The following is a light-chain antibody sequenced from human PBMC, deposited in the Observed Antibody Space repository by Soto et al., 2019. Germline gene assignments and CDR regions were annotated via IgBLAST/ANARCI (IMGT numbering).Light chain of an antibody. Sequence: VLTQPPSASGTPGQRVTISCSGSSSNIGSNAINWYQQLPGTAPKLLMHSSNQRPSGVPDRFSGSKSGTSASLAISGLQSEDEADYYCAAWDDSLNGVVFGGGTKLTVL. CDR3: AAWDDSLNGVV. CDR2: SSN. J-gene: IGLJ2*01. CDR1: SSNIGSNA. V-gene: IGLV1-44*01.